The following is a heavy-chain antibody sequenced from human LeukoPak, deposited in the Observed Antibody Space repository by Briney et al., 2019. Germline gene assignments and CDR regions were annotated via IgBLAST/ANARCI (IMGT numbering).Heavy chain of an antibody. D-gene: IGHD3-3*01. J-gene: IGHJ5*02. V-gene: IGHV4-38-2*01. CDR3: ARRDTYYDFWSGYHNWFDP. CDR2: IYHSGST. CDR1: GYSISSGYY. Sequence: SETLSLTCAVSGYSISSGYYWGWTRQPPGKGLEWIGSIYHSGSTYYNPSLKSRVTISVDTSKNQFSQKLSSVTAADTAVDYCARRDTYYDFWSGYHNWFDPWGQGTLVTVSS.